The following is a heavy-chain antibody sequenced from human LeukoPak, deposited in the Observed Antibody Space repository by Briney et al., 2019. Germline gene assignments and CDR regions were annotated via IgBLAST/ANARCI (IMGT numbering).Heavy chain of an antibody. CDR1: GFRFGDYY. J-gene: IGHJ4*02. D-gene: IGHD5-12*01. Sequence: PGGSLRLSCAASGFRFGDYYMSWIRQAPGEGLAWVSYIRRSDSDTKYADSVKGRFTISRDNAKNTLYLQMNSLRAEDTAVYYCARDSDIVATTPIDKWGQGTLVTVSS. CDR3: ARDSDIVATTPIDK. V-gene: IGHV3-11*06. CDR2: IRRSDSDT.